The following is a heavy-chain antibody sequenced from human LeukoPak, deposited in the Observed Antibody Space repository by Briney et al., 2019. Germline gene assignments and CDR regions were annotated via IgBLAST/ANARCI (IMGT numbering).Heavy chain of an antibody. J-gene: IGHJ5*02. CDR3: ARTYYDYVWGRPVDNWFDH. CDR2: IYTSGST. V-gene: IGHV4-61*02. Sequence: SQTLSLTCTVSGGSISSGSYYWSWIRQPAGKGLEWIGRIYTSGSTNYNPSLKSRVTISVDTSKNQFSLKLSSVTAADTAVYYCARTYYDYVWGRPVDNWFDHWGQGTLVTVSS. CDR1: GGSISSGSYY. D-gene: IGHD3-16*01.